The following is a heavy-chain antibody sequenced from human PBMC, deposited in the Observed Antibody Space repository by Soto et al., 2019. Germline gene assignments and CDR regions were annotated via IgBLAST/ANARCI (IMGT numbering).Heavy chain of an antibody. D-gene: IGHD6-19*01. CDR2: ISAYNGNT. V-gene: IGHV1-18*01. Sequence: ASVKVSCKASGYTFTSYGISWVRQAPGQGLEWMGWISAYNGNTNYAQKLQGRVTMTTDTSTSTAYMELRSLRSDDTAVYYCASLAAPRAPGSGWLEDSDYFDYWGQGTLVTVSS. CDR1: GYTFTSYG. J-gene: IGHJ4*02. CDR3: ASLAAPRAPGSGWLEDSDYFDY.